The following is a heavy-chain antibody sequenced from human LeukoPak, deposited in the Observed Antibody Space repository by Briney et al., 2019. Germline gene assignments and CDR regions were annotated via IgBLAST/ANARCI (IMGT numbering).Heavy chain of an antibody. CDR3: AKPTGGIDYGDYFEFDY. Sequence: PGGSLRLSCAASGFTFSSYGMSWVRQAPGKGLEWVSAISGSGGSTYYADSVKGRFTISRDNSKNTLYLQMNSLRAEDTAVYYCAKPTGGIDYGDYFEFDYWGQGTLVTVSS. J-gene: IGHJ4*02. V-gene: IGHV3-23*01. D-gene: IGHD4-17*01. CDR2: ISGSGGST. CDR1: GFTFSSYG.